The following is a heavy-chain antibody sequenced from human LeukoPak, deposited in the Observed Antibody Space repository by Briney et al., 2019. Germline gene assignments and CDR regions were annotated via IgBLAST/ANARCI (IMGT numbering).Heavy chain of an antibody. D-gene: IGHD3-10*01. J-gene: IGHJ4*02. Sequence: GGSLRLSCAASGFTFSRYSMNWVRQAPGKGLEWVSSISSSSSYIYYADSVKGRFTISRDNAKNSLYLQMNSLRAEDTAVYYCARVMVRGVIDYWGQGTLVTVSS. CDR1: GFTFSRYS. CDR3: ARVMVRGVIDY. V-gene: IGHV3-21*01. CDR2: ISSSSSYI.